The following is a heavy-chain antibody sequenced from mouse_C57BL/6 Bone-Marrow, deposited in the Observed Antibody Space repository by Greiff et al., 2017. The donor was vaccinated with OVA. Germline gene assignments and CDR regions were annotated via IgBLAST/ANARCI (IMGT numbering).Heavy chain of an antibody. D-gene: IGHD2-5*01. CDR1: GYTFTSYW. CDR2: IHPNSGST. J-gene: IGHJ2*01. V-gene: IGHV1-64*01. CDR3: ASDYSNRH. Sequence: QVHVKQSGAELVKPGASVKLSCKASGYTFTSYWMHWVKQRPGQGLEWIGMIHPNSGSTNYNEKFKSKATLTVDKSSSTAYMQLSSLTSEDSAVYYCASDYSNRHWGQGTTLTVSS.